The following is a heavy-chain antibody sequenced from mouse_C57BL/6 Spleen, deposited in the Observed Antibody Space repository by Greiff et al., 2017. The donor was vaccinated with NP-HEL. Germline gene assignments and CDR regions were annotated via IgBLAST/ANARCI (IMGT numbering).Heavy chain of an antibody. D-gene: IGHD1-1*01. CDR2: IYPGDGDT. CDR3: ARRDYYGSNGYYFDY. V-gene: IGHV1-80*01. CDR1: GYAFSSYW. J-gene: IGHJ2*01. Sequence: QVQLQQSGAELVKPGASVKISCKASGYAFSSYWMNWVKQRPGKGLEWIGQIYPGDGDTNYNGKFKGKATLTADKSSSTAYMQLSSLTSEDSAVYFGARRDYYGSNGYYFDYWGQGTTLTVSS.